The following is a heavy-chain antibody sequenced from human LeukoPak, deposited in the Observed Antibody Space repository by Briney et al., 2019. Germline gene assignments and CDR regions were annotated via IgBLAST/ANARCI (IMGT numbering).Heavy chain of an antibody. J-gene: IGHJ5*02. V-gene: IGHV4-59*01. Sequence: KPSETLSLTCGVSGGSFSDYYWTWIRQPPGKGLEWIGYIYYSGSTNYNPSLKSRVTISVDTSKNQFSLKVNSVTAADTAVYYCARVVAGRRFDPWGQGTLVTVSS. CDR2: IYYSGST. D-gene: IGHD6-19*01. CDR3: ARVVAGRRFDP. CDR1: GGSFSDYY.